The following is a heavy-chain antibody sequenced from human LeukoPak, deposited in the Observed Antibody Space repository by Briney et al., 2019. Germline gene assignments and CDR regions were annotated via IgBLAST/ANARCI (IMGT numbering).Heavy chain of an antibody. CDR2: INHSGST. D-gene: IGHD3-3*01. CDR3: ARGRGDFWSGYYYYYGMDV. CDR1: GGSFSGYY. V-gene: IGHV4-34*01. J-gene: IGHJ6*02. Sequence: PSETLSLTCAVYGGSFSGYYWRWIRQPPGKGLEWIGEINHSGSTNYNPSLKSRVTISVDTSKNQFSLKLGSVTAADTAVYYCARGRGDFWSGYYYYYGMDVWGQGTTVTVSS.